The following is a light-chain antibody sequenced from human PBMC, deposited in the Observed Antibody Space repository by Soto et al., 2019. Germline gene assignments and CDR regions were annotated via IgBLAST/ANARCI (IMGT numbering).Light chain of an antibody. V-gene: IGKV3-15*01. CDR2: GAS. CDR1: QSISSN. J-gene: IGKJ1*01. Sequence: EIVMTQSPATLSVSTGERATLSCRASQSISSNLAWYQQKPGQAPRLLIYGASTRATGIPARFSGSGSGTEFTLTITSLQSEDFAVYYCQQYNKWPRTFGQGTKVDIK. CDR3: QQYNKWPRT.